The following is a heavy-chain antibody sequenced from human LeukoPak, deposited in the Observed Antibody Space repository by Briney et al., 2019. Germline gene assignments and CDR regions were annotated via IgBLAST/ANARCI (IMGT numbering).Heavy chain of an antibody. D-gene: IGHD2-8*01. Sequence: GGSLRLSCAASGFTFSDYTMNWVRQAPGKGLEWVSVISDNGAVTFYGDSVKGRFTISRDNVKNSLYLQMNSLRAEDTALYYCARAPGVRYYYYMDVWGKGTTVTVSS. CDR2: ISDNGAVT. J-gene: IGHJ6*03. V-gene: IGHV3-21*04. CDR3: ARAPGVRYYYYMDV. CDR1: GFTFSDYT.